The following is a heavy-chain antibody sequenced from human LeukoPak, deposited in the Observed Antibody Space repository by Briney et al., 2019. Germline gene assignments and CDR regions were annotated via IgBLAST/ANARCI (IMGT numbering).Heavy chain of an antibody. V-gene: IGHV4-59*01. CDR1: CGSLSTNY. CDR2: IYHTGSI. J-gene: IGHJ5*02. CDR3: VRGSREIGGFDP. D-gene: IGHD2-15*01. Sequence: SETLSLTCTVSCGSLSTNYWSWIRQPPGKGLEWIGYIYHTGSISYNPSLRGRVTISVDTSKNQFSLNLDSVTAADTALYYCVRGSREIGGFDPWGQGTLVTVSS.